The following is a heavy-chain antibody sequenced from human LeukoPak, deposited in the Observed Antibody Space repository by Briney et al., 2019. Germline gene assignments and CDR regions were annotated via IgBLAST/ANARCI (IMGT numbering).Heavy chain of an antibody. D-gene: IGHD4-23*01. Sequence: TSETLSLPCTVSDDSVTTSYWSWIRRSAGKELGWIGCVSRSVGVLYNSPFRSRFTLSVDTSNNQFSLAVSGVTAADTAVYYCARGNGWKLHDYWGQGIQVTVSS. J-gene: IGHJ4*02. CDR2: VSRSVGV. CDR3: ARGNGWKLHDY. V-gene: IGHV4-4*07. CDR1: DDSVTTSY.